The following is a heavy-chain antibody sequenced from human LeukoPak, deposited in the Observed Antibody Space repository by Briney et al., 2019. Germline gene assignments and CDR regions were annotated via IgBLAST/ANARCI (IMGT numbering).Heavy chain of an antibody. J-gene: IGHJ6*04. D-gene: IGHD6-19*01. V-gene: IGHV3-30*18. CDR1: GFTFSSYG. CDR3: AKDRQWLVFFYGMDV. CDR2: ISYDGSNK. Sequence: GGSLRLSCAASGFTFSSYGMHWVRQAPGKGLGWVAVISYDGSNKYYADSVKGRFTISRDNSKNTLYLQMNSLRAEDTAVYYCAKDRQWLVFFYGMDVWGKGTTVTVSS.